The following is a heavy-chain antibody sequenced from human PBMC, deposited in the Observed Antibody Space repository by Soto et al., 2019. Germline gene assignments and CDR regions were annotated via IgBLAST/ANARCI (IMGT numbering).Heavy chain of an antibody. J-gene: IGHJ4*02. CDR3: AHRVLRTVFGLVTTTAIYFDF. Sequence: QITLNESGPTQVKPRQTLTLTCTFSGFSLTTSGVGVGWIRQSPGKAPEWLALIYWDDDKRYSPSLKSRIPITNDTSKNQVVLTLAELDPADTATYYCAHRVLRTVFGLVTTTAIYFDFWGQGPPVAVSS. CDR1: GFSLTTSGVG. CDR2: IYWDDDK. D-gene: IGHD3-3*01. V-gene: IGHV2-5*02.